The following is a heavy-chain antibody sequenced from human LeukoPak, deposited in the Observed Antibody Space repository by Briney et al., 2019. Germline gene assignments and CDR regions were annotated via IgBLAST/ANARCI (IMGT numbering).Heavy chain of an antibody. CDR2: ISYDGSNK. J-gene: IGHJ3*02. D-gene: IGHD3-22*01. V-gene: IGHV3-30*18. Sequence: PGRSLRLSCAASGFTFSSYGMHWVRQAPGKGLEWVAVISYDGSNKYYADSVKGRFTISRDNSKNTLYLQMNSLRAEDTAVYYCANHDSSGYAFDIWGQGTMVTVSP. CDR1: GFTFSSYG. CDR3: ANHDSSGYAFDI.